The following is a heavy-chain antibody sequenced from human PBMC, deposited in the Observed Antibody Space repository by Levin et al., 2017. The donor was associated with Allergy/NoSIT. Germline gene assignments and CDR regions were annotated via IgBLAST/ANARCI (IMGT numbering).Heavy chain of an antibody. V-gene: IGHV3-23*01. CDR2: ITGGGSST. CDR3: AKKQGGTSGFSFDV. Sequence: GGSLRLSCAASGFSFGDYAMTWVRQAPGKGLEWVSVITGGGSSTYYGDSVKGRVTVSRDNSKNTMYLELNSLRAEDTAIYYCAKKQGGTSGFSFDVWGQGTMVTVSS. J-gene: IGHJ3*01. CDR1: GFSFGDYA. D-gene: IGHD6-25*01.